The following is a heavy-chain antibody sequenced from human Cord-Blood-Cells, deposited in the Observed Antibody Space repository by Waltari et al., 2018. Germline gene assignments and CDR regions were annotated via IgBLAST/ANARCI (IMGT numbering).Heavy chain of an antibody. CDR2: ISYDGSNK. D-gene: IGHD1-1*01. Sequence: QVQLVESGGGVVQPGRSLRLSCAASGFTFSGYGMHLGRQAPGKGLEWLAVISYDGSNKYYADSVKGRFTISRDNSKNTLYLQMNSLRAEDTAVYYCAKDLGPTGGFDYWGQGTLVTVSS. CDR3: AKDLGPTGGFDY. V-gene: IGHV3-30*18. J-gene: IGHJ4*02. CDR1: GFTFSGYG.